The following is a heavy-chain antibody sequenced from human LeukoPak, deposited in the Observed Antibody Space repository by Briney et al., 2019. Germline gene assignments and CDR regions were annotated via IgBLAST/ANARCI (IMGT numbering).Heavy chain of an antibody. D-gene: IGHD6-25*01. CDR1: GYTFTNYY. Sequence: ASVTVSCKTSGYTFTNYYVHWVRQAPGQGLEWMGYIVPDTGGVDYDQRFQGRVAMTRDKSISTVYMELTSLKSDDTAVYYCARGRPGDYFDYWGQGTLVTVSS. CDR2: IVPDTGGV. CDR3: ARGRPGDYFDY. V-gene: IGHV1-2*02. J-gene: IGHJ4*02.